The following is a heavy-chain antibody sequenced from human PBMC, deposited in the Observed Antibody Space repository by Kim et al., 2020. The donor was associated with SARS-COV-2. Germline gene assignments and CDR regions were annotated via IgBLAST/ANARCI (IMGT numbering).Heavy chain of an antibody. CDR3: ARDNEAGTTYNYYYYGMDV. CDR2: INPNSGGT. D-gene: IGHD1-1*01. Sequence: ASVKVSCKASGYTFTGYYMHWVRQAPGQGLEWMGWINPNSGGTNYAQKFQGRVTMTRDTSISTAYMELSRLRSDDTAVYYCARDNEAGTTYNYYYYGMDVWGQGTTVTVSS. CDR1: GYTFTGYY. J-gene: IGHJ6*02. V-gene: IGHV1-2*02.